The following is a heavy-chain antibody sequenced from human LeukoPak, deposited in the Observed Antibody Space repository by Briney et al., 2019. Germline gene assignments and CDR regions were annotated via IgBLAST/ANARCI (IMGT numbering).Heavy chain of an antibody. D-gene: IGHD1-26*01. Sequence: SETLSLTCTVSGGSISSSGYFWGWIRQPPGKGLEWLANVYYSGSTYYNPSLKSRVTISLDTSKNQFSLKLSSVTAADTAVYYCASSPPVYWDTVLDYWGQGTLVTVSS. CDR1: GGSISSSGYF. V-gene: IGHV4-39*01. J-gene: IGHJ4*02. CDR3: ASSPPVYWDTVLDY. CDR2: VYYSGST.